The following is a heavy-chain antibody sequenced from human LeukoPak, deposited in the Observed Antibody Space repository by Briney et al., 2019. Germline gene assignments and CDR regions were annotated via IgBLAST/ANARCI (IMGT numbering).Heavy chain of an antibody. CDR1: GFTFSDYY. D-gene: IGHD4-23*01. CDR3: AKGVGPTVVTPFDY. CDR2: ISSSGSTI. J-gene: IGHJ4*02. Sequence: PGGSLRLSCAASGFTFSDYYMSWIRQAPGKGLEWVSYISSSGSTIYYADSVKGRFTISRDNAKNSLYLQMNSLRAEDMALYYCAKGVGPTVVTPFDYWGQGTLVTVSS. V-gene: IGHV3-11*01.